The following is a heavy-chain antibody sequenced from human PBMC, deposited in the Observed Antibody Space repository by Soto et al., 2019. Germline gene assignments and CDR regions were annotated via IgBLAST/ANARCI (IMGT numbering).Heavy chain of an antibody. CDR3: ARAPNHYYYYMDV. Sequence: QVQLQESGPGLVKPSQTLSLTCTVSGGSISSGGYYWSWIRQHPGKGLEWIGYIYYSGSTYYNPSLKSRVTNSVETSKNQVSLKLSSVTAADTAVYYCARAPNHYYYYMDVWGKGTTVTVSS. J-gene: IGHJ6*03. CDR1: GGSISSGGYY. V-gene: IGHV4-31*03. CDR2: IYYSGST.